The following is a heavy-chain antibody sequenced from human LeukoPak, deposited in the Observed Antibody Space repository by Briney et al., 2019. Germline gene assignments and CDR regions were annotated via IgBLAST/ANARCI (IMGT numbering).Heavy chain of an antibody. D-gene: IGHD3-16*01. Sequence: PSETLSLTCAVYGGSFSGHYWTWIRQPPGKGLQWIGEVNDRGSTNYNPSLKSRLTISEDKSKKQFSLRLPSVTAADTAVYYCARGVVSGRFGDYYYYMDVWGKGTTVTVPS. CDR3: ARGVVSGRFGDYYYYMDV. CDR2: VNDRGST. V-gene: IGHV4-34*01. J-gene: IGHJ6*03. CDR1: GGSFSGHY.